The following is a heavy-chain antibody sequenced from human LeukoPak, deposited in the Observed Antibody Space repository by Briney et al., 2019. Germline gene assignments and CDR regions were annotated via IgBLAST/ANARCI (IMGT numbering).Heavy chain of an antibody. CDR1: GFTFSSYA. CDR3: AKEYGSGWKLIGV. V-gene: IGHV3-23*01. D-gene: IGHD6-19*01. J-gene: IGHJ6*02. Sequence: PGGSLRLSCAASGFTFSSYAMSWVRQAPGKGLEWVSVIGGRGDITYYADSVKGRFTLSRDNSKNTLYLQMNSLRAEDTAVYYCAKEYGSGWKLIGVWGQGTTVTVSS. CDR2: IGGRGDIT.